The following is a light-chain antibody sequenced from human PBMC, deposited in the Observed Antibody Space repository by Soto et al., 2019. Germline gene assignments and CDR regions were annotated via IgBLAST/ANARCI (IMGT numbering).Light chain of an antibody. V-gene: IGKV3-15*01. J-gene: IGKJ1*01. CDR3: QQYNNWPPWT. CDR2: APS. CDR1: QSVSSA. Sequence: EIVMTQSPATLSVSPGERATLSCRASQSVSSALAWYQQKPGQAPRLLIYAPSTRATGIPARFSGSGSGTEFSLTISSLQSEDFAVYYCQQYNNWPPWTFGQGTKVEIK.